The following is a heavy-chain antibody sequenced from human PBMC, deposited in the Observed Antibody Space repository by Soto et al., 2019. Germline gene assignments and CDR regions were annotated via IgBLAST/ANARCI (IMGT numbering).Heavy chain of an antibody. CDR1: GFSLSTSGVG. CDR2: IYWDDDK. V-gene: IGHV2-5*02. Sequence: QITLKESGPPLVKPTQTLTLTCTFSGFSLSTSGVGVGWIRQPPGKALEWLALIYWDDDKRYSPSLKSRLTITKDTSKNQVVLTMTNMDPVDTATYYCAHRLNRGYDYNPHFDYWGQGTLVTVSS. J-gene: IGHJ4*02. CDR3: AHRLNRGYDYNPHFDY. D-gene: IGHD5-12*01.